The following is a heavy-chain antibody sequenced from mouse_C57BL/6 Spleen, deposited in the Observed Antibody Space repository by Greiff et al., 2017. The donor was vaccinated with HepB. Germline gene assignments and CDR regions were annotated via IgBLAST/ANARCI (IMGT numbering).Heavy chain of an antibody. CDR2: FHPYNDDT. CDR3: ASHGYDRDWYFDV. CDR1: GYTFTTYP. Sequence: VQLQQSGAELVKPGASVKMSCKASGYTFTTYPIEWMKQNHGKSLEWIGNFHPYNDDTKYNEKFKGKATLTVEKSSSTVYLELSRLTSDDSAVYYCASHGYDRDWYFDVWGTGTTVTVSS. J-gene: IGHJ1*03. D-gene: IGHD2-2*01. V-gene: IGHV1-47*01.